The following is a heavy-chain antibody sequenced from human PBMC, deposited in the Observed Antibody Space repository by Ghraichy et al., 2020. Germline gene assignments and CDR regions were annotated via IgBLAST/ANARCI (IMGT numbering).Heavy chain of an antibody. V-gene: IGHV4-59*01. CDR1: GGSISSYY. Sequence: SETLSLTCTVSGGSISSYYWSWIRQPPGKGLEWIGYIYYSGSTNYNPSLKSRVTISVDTSKNQFSLKLSSVTAADTAVYYCARGRNDYGDYWFDPWGQGTLVTVSS. D-gene: IGHD4-17*01. CDR2: IYYSGST. CDR3: ARGRNDYGDYWFDP. J-gene: IGHJ5*02.